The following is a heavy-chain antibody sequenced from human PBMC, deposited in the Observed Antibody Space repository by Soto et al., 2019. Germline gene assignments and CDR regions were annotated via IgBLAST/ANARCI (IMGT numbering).Heavy chain of an antibody. CDR3: AREDGVVGSSSAFDH. Sequence: EVQVVESGGGLVKPGGSLRLSCVFSGFTFSTYTMNWVRQAPGKGLEWVSSINGRSNYVYYADSVKGRFTISRDNAKNSLYMQMNRLRAEDAAIYYCAREDGVVGSSSAFDHWGLGTLVTVSS. CDR2: INGRSNYV. J-gene: IGHJ4*02. CDR1: GFTFSTYT. D-gene: IGHD1-26*01. V-gene: IGHV3-21*01.